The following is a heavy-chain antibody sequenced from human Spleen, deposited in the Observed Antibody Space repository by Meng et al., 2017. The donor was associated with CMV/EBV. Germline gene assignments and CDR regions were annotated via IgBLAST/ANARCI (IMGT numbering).Heavy chain of an antibody. Sequence: SGYTYVSYGISWVRQAPGQGLEWLGWVSTHNGNTKYAERFQGRVTMTRDTSTRTAYMELRSLRSDDTAVYYCARSPVLYCSSSSCPLDHWGQGILVTVS. CDR1: GYTYVSYG. J-gene: IGHJ4*02. CDR2: VSTHNGNT. D-gene: IGHD2-2*01. V-gene: IGHV1-18*01. CDR3: ARSPVLYCSSSSCPLDH.